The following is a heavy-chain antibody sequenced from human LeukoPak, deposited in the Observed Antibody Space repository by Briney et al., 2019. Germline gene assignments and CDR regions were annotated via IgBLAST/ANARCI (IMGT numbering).Heavy chain of an antibody. V-gene: IGHV3-21*01. CDR2: ISSSSSYI. CDR3: ARGLGYCTNGVCPYFDY. D-gene: IGHD2-8*01. J-gene: IGHJ4*02. CDR1: GFTFSSYS. Sequence: PGGSLRLSCAASGFTFSSYSMNWVRQAPGKGLEWVSSISSSSSYIYYADSVKGRFTISRDNAKNSLYLQMNSLRAEDTAVYYCARGLGYCTNGVCPYFDYWGQGTLVIVSS.